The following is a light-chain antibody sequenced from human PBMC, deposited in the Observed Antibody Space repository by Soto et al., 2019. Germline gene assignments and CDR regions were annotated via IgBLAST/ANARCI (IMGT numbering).Light chain of an antibody. CDR1: QSVSSY. CDR2: DAS. Sequence: EIVLTQSPGTLSLSPGERATLSCRASQSVSSYLAWYQQKPGQAPRLLIYDASNRATGIPARFSGSGSGTEFTLTISCLQSEDFATYYCQQYYSYPQTFGQGTRWIS. J-gene: IGKJ1*01. CDR3: QQYYSYPQT. V-gene: IGKV3-15*01.